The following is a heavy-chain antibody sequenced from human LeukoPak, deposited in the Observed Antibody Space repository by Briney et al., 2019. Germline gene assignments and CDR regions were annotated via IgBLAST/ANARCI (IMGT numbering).Heavy chain of an antibody. Sequence: SETLSLTCTVSGGSISSGDYYWSWIRQPPGKGLEWIGYIYYSGSTYYNPSLKSRVTMSVDTSKNQFSLKLSSVTAADTAVHYCARELTYADYWGQGTLVTVSS. CDR1: GGSISSGDYY. D-gene: IGHD4/OR15-4a*01. CDR2: IYYSGST. J-gene: IGHJ4*02. CDR3: ARELTYADY. V-gene: IGHV4-30-4*01.